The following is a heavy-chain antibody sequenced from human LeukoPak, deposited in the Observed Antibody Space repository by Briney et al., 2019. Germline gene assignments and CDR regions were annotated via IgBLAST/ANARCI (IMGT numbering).Heavy chain of an antibody. J-gene: IGHJ6*02. Sequence: SETLSLTCAVYGGSFSGYYWSWIRQPPGKGLEWIGEINHSGSTNYNPSLKSRVTISVDTSKNQFSLKLSSVTAADTAVYYCARKGLPEYYYYYGMDVWGQGTTVTVSS. V-gene: IGHV4-34*01. CDR3: ARKGLPEYYYYYGMDV. CDR2: INHSGST. CDR1: GGSFSGYY.